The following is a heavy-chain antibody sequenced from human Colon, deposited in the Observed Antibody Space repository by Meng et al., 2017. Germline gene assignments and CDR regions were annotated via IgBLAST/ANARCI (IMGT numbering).Heavy chain of an antibody. J-gene: IGHJ4*02. V-gene: IGHV4-59*01. CDR1: GGSLRRYS. CDR2: IYYNGNT. D-gene: IGHD2-21*02. CDR3: ARGDVAYCGGDCYPV. Sequence: GPGLVCPSWTLSLTCSVSGGSLRRYSLSWLRQSPGKGLEWICYIYYNGNTDYNPSLKSRVTISLDMSENQVSLNLTSVTAADTAVYYCARGDVAYCGGDCYPVWGQGTLVTVSS.